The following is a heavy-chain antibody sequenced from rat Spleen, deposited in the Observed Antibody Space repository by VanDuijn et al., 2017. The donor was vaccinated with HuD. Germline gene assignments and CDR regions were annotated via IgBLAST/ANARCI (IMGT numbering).Heavy chain of an antibody. CDR1: GFTFSDYN. Sequence: EVQLVESGGGLVQPGRSLKLSCAASGFTFSDYNMAWVRQAPKKGLEWVATISYDGSSTYYRDSVKCRFTISRDHAKSTLYLQMDSLRYEDTATYYCARHGLGYGSFDYWGQGVMVTVSS. V-gene: IGHV5-7*01. CDR3: ARHGLGYGSFDY. D-gene: IGHD1-11*01. J-gene: IGHJ2*01. CDR2: ISYDGSST.